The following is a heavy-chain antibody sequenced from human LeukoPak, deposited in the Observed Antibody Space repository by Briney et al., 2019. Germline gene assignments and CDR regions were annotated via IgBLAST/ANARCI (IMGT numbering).Heavy chain of an antibody. V-gene: IGHV3-23*01. J-gene: IGHJ4*02. CDR3: AKGVYSNYSPFDY. D-gene: IGHD4-11*01. Sequence: GGSLRLSCAASGFTFSSYAMSRVRQAPGKGLEWVSAISGSGGSTYYADSVKGRFTISRDNSKNTLYLRMNSLRAEDTAVYYCAKGVYSNYSPFDYWGQGTLVTVSS. CDR1: GFTFSSYA. CDR2: ISGSGGST.